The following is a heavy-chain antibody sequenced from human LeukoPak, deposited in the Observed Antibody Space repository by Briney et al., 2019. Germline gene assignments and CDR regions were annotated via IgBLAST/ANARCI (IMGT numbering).Heavy chain of an antibody. Sequence: KGLEWIGRIYTSGSTNYNPSLKSRVTMSVDTSKNQFSLNLSSVTAADTVVYYCARVSWDDFWSGYEYYFDYWGQGTLVTVSS. CDR2: IYTSGST. D-gene: IGHD3-3*01. J-gene: IGHJ4*02. CDR3: ARVSWDDFWSGYEYYFDY. V-gene: IGHV4-4*07.